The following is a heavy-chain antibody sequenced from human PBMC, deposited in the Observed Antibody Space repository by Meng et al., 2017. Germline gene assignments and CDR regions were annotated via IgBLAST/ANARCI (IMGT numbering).Heavy chain of an antibody. CDR1: GFTFSNAW. Sequence: GESLKISCAASGFTFSNAWMSWVRQAPGKGLEWVGRIKSKTDGGTTDYADPVKGRFTISRDNSKNTLYLQMNSLRAEDTAVYYCARVRYSSSWYAFDYWGQGTLVTVSS. J-gene: IGHJ4*02. CDR2: IKSKTDGGTT. V-gene: IGHV3-15*05. D-gene: IGHD6-13*01. CDR3: ARVRYSSSWYAFDY.